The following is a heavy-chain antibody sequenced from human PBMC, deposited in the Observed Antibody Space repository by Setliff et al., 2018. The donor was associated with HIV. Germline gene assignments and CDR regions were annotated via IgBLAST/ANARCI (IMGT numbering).Heavy chain of an antibody. Sequence: GGSLRLSCAASGFTLSDYYMNWIRQAPGKGLEWVSYISSSGSTIYYADSVKGRFTISRDNAKNSLYLQMNSLRAEDTAVYYCARRLEPYYFDYWGQGTLVTVSS. CDR2: ISSSGSTI. J-gene: IGHJ4*02. CDR3: ARRLEPYYFDY. CDR1: GFTLSDYY. D-gene: IGHD3-22*01. V-gene: IGHV3-11*04.